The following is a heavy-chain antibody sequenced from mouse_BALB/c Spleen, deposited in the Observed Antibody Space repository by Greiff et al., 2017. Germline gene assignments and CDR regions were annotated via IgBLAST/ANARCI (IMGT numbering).Heavy chain of an antibody. CDR3: ARGGYYGSSYLFAY. CDR2: IYPGNVNT. V-gene: IGHV1S56*01. J-gene: IGHJ3*01. D-gene: IGHD1-1*01. CDR1: GYTFTSYY. Sequence: QVQLKESGPELVKPGASVRISCKASGYTFTSYYIHWVKQRPGQGLEWIGWIYPGNVNTKYNEKFKGKATLTADKSSSTAYMQLSSLTSEDSAVYFCARGGYYGSSYLFAYWGQGTLVTVSA.